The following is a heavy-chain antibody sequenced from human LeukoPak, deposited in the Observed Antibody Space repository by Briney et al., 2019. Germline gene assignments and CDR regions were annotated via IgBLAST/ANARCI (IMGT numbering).Heavy chain of an antibody. Sequence: SQTLSLTCAISGDSVSSNSAAWNWIRQSPSRGLEWLGRTYYRSKWYNDYAVSVKSRITINPDTSKNQFSLQLNSVTPEDTAVYYCARDRGRYYGSGSSSAFDIWGQGTMVTVSS. CDR1: GDSVSSNSAA. CDR3: ARDRGRYYGSGSSSAFDI. V-gene: IGHV6-1*01. J-gene: IGHJ3*02. D-gene: IGHD3-10*01. CDR2: TYYRSKWYN.